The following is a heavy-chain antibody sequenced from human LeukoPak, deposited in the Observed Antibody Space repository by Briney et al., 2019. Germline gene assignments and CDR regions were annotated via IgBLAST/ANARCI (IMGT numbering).Heavy chain of an antibody. Sequence: SETLSLTCAVYGGSFSGYYWSWIRQPPGKGLEWIGEINHSGSTNYNPSLKSRVTISVDTSKNQFSLKLSSVTAADTAVYYCARGWQWLPRGMQKFDYWGQGTLVTVSS. CDR3: ARGWQWLPRGMQKFDY. CDR2: INHSGST. D-gene: IGHD6-19*01. CDR1: GGSFSGYY. J-gene: IGHJ4*02. V-gene: IGHV4-34*01.